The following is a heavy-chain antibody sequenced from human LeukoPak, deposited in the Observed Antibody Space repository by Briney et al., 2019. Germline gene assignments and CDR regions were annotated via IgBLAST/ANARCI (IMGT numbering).Heavy chain of an antibody. J-gene: IGHJ4*02. CDR2: ISAYNGNT. V-gene: IGHV1-18*04. Sequence: ASVKVSCKASGYTFTSYGISWVRQAPGQGLEWMGWISAYNGNTNYAQKLQGRVTMTTDTSTSTAYMELRSLRSDDTAVYYCARDMAEFRSGGSPDLLDYWGQGTLVTVSS. CDR1: GYTFTSYG. D-gene: IGHD2-15*01. CDR3: ARDMAEFRSGGSPDLLDY.